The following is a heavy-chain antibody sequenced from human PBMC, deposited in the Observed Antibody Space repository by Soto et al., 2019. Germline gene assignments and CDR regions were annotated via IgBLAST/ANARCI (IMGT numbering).Heavy chain of an antibody. D-gene: IGHD3-10*01. Sequence: PGGSLRLSCAASGFTFSSYSMNWVRQAPGKGLEWVSSISSSSSYIYYADSVKGRVTMTTDTSTSTAYMELRSLRSDDTAVYYCASGWFGEFVYYFDYWGQGTLVTVSS. V-gene: IGHV3-21*04. CDR1: GFTFSSYS. CDR3: ASGWFGEFVYYFDY. J-gene: IGHJ4*02. CDR2: ISSSSSYI.